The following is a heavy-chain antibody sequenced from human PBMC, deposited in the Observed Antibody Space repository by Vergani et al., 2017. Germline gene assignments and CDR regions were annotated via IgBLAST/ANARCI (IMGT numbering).Heavy chain of an antibody. J-gene: IGHJ4*02. CDR2: ISYDGSNK. CDR1: GFTFSSYG. CDR3: AKAQRQLGVARASDY. D-gene: IGHD3-3*01. V-gene: IGHV3-30*18. Sequence: QVQLVESGGGVVQPGRSLRLSCAASGFTFSSYGMHWVRQAPGKGLEWVAVISYDGSNKYYADSVKGRFTISRDNSKNTLYLQMNSLRAEDTAVYYCAKAQRQLGVARASDYWGQGTLVTVSS.